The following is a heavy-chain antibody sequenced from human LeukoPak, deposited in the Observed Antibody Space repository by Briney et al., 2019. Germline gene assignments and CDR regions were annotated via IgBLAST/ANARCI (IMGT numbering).Heavy chain of an antibody. D-gene: IGHD3-9*01. CDR2: IIPIFGTA. CDR1: GGTFSSYA. J-gene: IGHJ3*02. CDR3: ARVDILTAGAFDI. Sequence: ASVKVSCKASGGTFSSYAISWVRQAPGQGLEWMGGIIPIFGTANYAQKFQGRVTITADESTSTAYMELSSLRSEDTAVYYCARVDILTAGAFDIWGQGTMVTVSS. V-gene: IGHV1-69*13.